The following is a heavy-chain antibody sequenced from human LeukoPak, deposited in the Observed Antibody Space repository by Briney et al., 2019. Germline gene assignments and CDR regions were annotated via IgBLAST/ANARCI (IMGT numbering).Heavy chain of an antibody. CDR3: ARGSQSLGYCSGGSCRAKIFDY. CDR1: GGSFSGYY. V-gene: IGHV4-34*01. CDR2: INHSGST. J-gene: IGHJ4*02. Sequence: SETLSPTCAVYGGSFSGYYWSWIRQPPGKGLEWIGEINHSGSTNYNPSLKSRVTISVDTSKNQFSLKLSSVTAADTAVYCARGSQSLGYCSGGSCRAKIFDYWGQGTLVTVSS. D-gene: IGHD2-15*01.